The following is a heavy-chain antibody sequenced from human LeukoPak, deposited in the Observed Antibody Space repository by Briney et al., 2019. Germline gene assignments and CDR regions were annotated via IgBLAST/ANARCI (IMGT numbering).Heavy chain of an antibody. CDR3: AKADSSGWYETGFDY. CDR2: ISWNSGSI. CDR1: GFTFDDYA. J-gene: IGHJ4*02. V-gene: IGHV3-9*01. Sequence: GRSLRLSCAASGFTFDDYAMHWVRQAPGKGLEWVSGISWNSGSIGYADSVKGRFTISRDNAKNSLYPQMNSLRAEDTALYYCAKADSSGWYETGFDYWGQGTLVTVSS. D-gene: IGHD6-19*01.